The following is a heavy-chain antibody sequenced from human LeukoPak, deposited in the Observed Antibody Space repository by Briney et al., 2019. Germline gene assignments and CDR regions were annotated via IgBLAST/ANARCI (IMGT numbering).Heavy chain of an antibody. Sequence: SVKVSCKASGGTFSSYAISWVRQAPGQGLEWMGGIIPIFGTANYAQKFQGRVTITADKSTSTAYMELSSLRSEDTAVYYCARTLVRASPFGESSWAFDIWGQGTMVTVSS. J-gene: IGHJ3*02. CDR3: ARTLVRASPFGESSWAFDI. V-gene: IGHV1-69*06. CDR2: IIPIFGTA. D-gene: IGHD3-10*01. CDR1: GGTFSSYA.